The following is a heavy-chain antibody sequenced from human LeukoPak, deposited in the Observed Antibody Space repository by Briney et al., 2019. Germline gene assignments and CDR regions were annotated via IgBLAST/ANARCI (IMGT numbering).Heavy chain of an antibody. D-gene: IGHD1-26*01. CDR3: ARVGEGAAKD. Sequence: GGSLRLSCAASGFTVSSDYMSWVRQAPGKGLEWVSVIYSGGSTYYADSVKGRFAISRDNSKNTLYLQMNSLRAEDTAVYYCARVGEGAAKDWGQGTLVTVSS. J-gene: IGHJ4*02. CDR1: GFTVSSDY. V-gene: IGHV3-53*01. CDR2: IYSGGST.